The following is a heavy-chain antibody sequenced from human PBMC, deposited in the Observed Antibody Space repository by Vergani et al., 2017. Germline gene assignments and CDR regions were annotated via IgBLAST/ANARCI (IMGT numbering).Heavy chain of an antibody. J-gene: IGHJ3*02. CDR3: AKEYYDYVWGSQNDAFDI. CDR1: GFTFSSYA. D-gene: IGHD3-16*01. CDR2: ISGSGGST. Sequence: EVQLLESGGGLVQPGGSLRLSCAASGFTFSSYAMSCVRQAPGKGLEWVSAISGSGGSTYYADSVKGRFTISRDNSKNTLYLQMNSLRAEDTAVYYCAKEYYDYVWGSQNDAFDIWGQGTMVTVSS. V-gene: IGHV3-23*01.